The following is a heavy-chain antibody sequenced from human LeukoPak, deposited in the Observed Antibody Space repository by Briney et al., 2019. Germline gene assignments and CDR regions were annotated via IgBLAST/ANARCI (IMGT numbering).Heavy chain of an antibody. V-gene: IGHV3-23*01. CDR2: ITGNSLNT. J-gene: IGHJ4*02. D-gene: IGHD3-22*01. CDR3: AKLQEFYDNTGYSYFDN. CDR1: GFTFNHYA. Sequence: GGSLRLSCVASGFTFNHYAMSWVRQAPGKGLEWVSSITGNSLNTYEADFIEGRFTISREDSKNTVYLHLNRLRAEDTAVYYCAKLQEFYDNTGYSYFDNWGQGTLVTVSS.